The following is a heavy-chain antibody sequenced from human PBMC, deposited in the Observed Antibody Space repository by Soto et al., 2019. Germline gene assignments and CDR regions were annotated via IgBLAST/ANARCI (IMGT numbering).Heavy chain of an antibody. D-gene: IGHD1-26*01. Sequence: QVQLVQSRAEVRKPGASVKVSCKSSGYTFTDYYMHWVRQAPGHGLEWMGWINPKTGGTNYVQKFQGRVTMTRDKSITTAYMELSRLRSDDTAVYYCARDVVGSDYFDSWGQGTLVTVSS. V-gene: IGHV1-2*02. CDR2: INPKTGGT. J-gene: IGHJ4*02. CDR1: GYTFTDYY. CDR3: ARDVVGSDYFDS.